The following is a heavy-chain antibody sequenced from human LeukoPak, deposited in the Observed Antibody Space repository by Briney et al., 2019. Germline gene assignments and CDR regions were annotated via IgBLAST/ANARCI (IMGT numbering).Heavy chain of an antibody. CDR1: GYTFTSNR. J-gene: IGHJ4*02. V-gene: IGHV5-51*01. CDR3: VRHPFDY. Sequence: GESLKISCKGSGYTFTSNRIGWVRQMPGKGLEWMAIIYPHDSDTRYSPSFQGQVTISVDKSFNTAYLQWSSPKASDTAMYYCVRHPFDYWGQGTLVTVSS. CDR2: IYPHDSDT.